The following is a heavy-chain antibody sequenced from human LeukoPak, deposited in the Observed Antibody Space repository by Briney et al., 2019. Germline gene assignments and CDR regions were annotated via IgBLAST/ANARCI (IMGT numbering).Heavy chain of an antibody. Sequence: PGGSLRLSCAASGFSFRHYRINWVRQAARRGLAGVQSISSISSYIHYPHPPKGRFTISRDNAKNSVYLKMNSLRAEDTAVYYCARDPTREVQGVIIAPSNWFDPWGQGTLFTVSS. CDR1: GFSFRHYR. CDR2: ISSISSYI. CDR3: ARDPTREVQGVIIAPSNWFDP. J-gene: IGHJ5*02. D-gene: IGHD3-10*01. V-gene: IGHV3-21*01.